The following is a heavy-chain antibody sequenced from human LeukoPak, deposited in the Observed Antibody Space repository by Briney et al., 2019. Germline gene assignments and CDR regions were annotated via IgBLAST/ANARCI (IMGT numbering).Heavy chain of an antibody. CDR3: ARQADYYDSSGYYYNTIDY. J-gene: IGHJ4*02. CDR2: IYYSGST. Sequence: SQTLSLTCTVSGGSISSGDYYWSWIRQPPGKGLEWIGYIYYSGSTYYNPSLKSRVTISVDTSKNQFSLKLSSVTAADTAVYYCARQADYYDSSGYYYNTIDYWGQGTLVTVSS. V-gene: IGHV4-30-4*08. D-gene: IGHD3-22*01. CDR1: GGSISSGDYY.